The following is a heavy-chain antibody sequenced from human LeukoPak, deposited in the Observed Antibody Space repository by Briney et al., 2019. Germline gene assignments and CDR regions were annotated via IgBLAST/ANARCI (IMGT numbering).Heavy chain of an antibody. CDR2: ISAYNGNT. Sequence: GASVKVSCKASGYTFSSYGISWVRQAPGQGLEWMGWISAYNGNTNYAQKLQGRVTMTTDTSTSTAYMELRSLRSDDTAVYYCATGGSGSYYNQDAFDIWGQGTMVTVSS. V-gene: IGHV1-18*01. J-gene: IGHJ3*02. CDR3: ATGGSGSYYNQDAFDI. D-gene: IGHD3-10*01. CDR1: GYTFSSYG.